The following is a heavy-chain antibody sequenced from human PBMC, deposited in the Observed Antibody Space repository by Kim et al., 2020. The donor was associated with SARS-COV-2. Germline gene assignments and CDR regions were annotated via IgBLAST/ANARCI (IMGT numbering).Heavy chain of an antibody. CDR2: ISWNSGSI. J-gene: IGHJ4*02. Sequence: GGSLRLSCAASGFTFDDYAMHWVRQAPGKGLEWVSGISWNSGSIGYADSVKGRFTISRDNAKNSLYLQMNSLRAEDTALYYCAKGGEGVIENWGQGTLVT. CDR3: AKGGEGVIEN. D-gene: IGHD3-10*01. V-gene: IGHV3-9*01. CDR1: GFTFDDYA.